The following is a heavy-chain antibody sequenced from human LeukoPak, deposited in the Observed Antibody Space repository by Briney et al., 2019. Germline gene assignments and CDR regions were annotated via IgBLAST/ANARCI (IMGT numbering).Heavy chain of an antibody. J-gene: IGHJ4*02. CDR1: GFTFSSYS. D-gene: IGHD3-10*01. V-gene: IGHV3-74*01. CDR3: ARGGSPFY. Sequence: GGSLRLSCAASGFTFSSYSMNWVRQAPGKGLVWVSRIKTDGSTTTYADFVKGRVTVSRDNAKNTLYLQMNSLRAEDTAVYYCARGGSPFYWGQGTLVTVSS. CDR2: IKTDGSTT.